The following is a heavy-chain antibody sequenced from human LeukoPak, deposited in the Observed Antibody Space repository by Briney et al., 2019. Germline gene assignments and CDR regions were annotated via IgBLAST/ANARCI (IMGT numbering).Heavy chain of an antibody. CDR2: LQHGGST. V-gene: IGHV4-38-2*02. CDR3: ARGFRGDNFDY. Sequence: SETLSLTCSVSGYSISSGFYWGWIRQPPGKGLEWIGVLQHGGSTSYNPSLKSRVTRSLDTSKNHFSLRLSSVTAADTAVYYCARGFRGDNFDYWGQGTLVTVSS. J-gene: IGHJ4*02. D-gene: IGHD4-17*01. CDR1: GYSISSGFY.